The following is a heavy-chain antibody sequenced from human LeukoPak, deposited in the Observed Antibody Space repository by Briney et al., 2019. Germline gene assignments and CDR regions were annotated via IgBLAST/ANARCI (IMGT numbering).Heavy chain of an antibody. CDR3: AKEGEYGDYAENVDYGMDV. CDR2: ISYDGSNK. V-gene: IGHV3-30*18. J-gene: IGHJ6*02. Sequence: GRSLRLSCAASGFTFSSYGMHWVRQAPGKGLEWVAVISYDGSNKYYADSVKGRFTISRDNSKNTLYLQMNSLRAEDTAVYYCAKEGEYGDYAENVDYGMDVWGQGTTVTVSS. CDR1: GFTFSSYG. D-gene: IGHD4-17*01.